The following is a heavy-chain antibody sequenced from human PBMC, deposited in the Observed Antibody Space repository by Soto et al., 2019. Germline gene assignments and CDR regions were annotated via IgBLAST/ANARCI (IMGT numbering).Heavy chain of an antibody. CDR3: ARHGRYSYSQSPDR. V-gene: IGHV5-10-1*01. CDR2: IDPSDSYT. CDR1: GYSLTTYW. D-gene: IGHD5-18*01. J-gene: IGHJ5*02. Sequence: PGESLKIPCKGSGYSLTTYWISLVRHMPGKGMEWMGRIDPSDSYTNYSPSFQGHVTISADKSISTAYLQWSSLKASDTAMYYCARHGRYSYSQSPDRWGQGTVVTVSS.